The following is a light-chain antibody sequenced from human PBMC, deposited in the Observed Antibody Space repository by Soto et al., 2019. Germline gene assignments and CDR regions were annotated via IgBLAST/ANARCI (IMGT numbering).Light chain of an antibody. CDR2: DAS. Sequence: DIQMTQSPSTLSASVGDRVTITCRASQSISSWLAWYQQKPGKAPKLLIYDASSLESGVPSRFRGSGSGTQFTLTISSLQPDDFATYSCQQYHSYSPRLTFGGGTKVDIK. CDR3: QQYHSYSPRLT. J-gene: IGKJ4*01. CDR1: QSISSW. V-gene: IGKV1-5*01.